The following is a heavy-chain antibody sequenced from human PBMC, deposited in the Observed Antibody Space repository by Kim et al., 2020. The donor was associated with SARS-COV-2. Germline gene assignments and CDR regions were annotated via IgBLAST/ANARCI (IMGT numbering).Heavy chain of an antibody. Sequence: GESLKISCKGSGYSFTSYWIGWVRQMPGKGLEWMGIIYPGDSDTRYSPSFQGQVTISADKSISTAYLQWSSLKASDTAMYYCARGVGNKYYYYGMDVWGQGTTVTVSS. D-gene: IGHD1-1*01. V-gene: IGHV5-51*01. CDR2: IYPGDSDT. CDR1: GYSFTSYW. CDR3: ARGVGNKYYYYGMDV. J-gene: IGHJ6*02.